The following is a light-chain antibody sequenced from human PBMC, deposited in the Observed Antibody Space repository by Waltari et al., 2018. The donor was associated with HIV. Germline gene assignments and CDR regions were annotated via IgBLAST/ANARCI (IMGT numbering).Light chain of an antibody. CDR1: SSSIGNKS. J-gene: IGLJ2*01. V-gene: IGLV1-51*02. Sequence: QSVLTQPPSVSAAPGQRVTISCSGSSSSIGNKSVSWYQQLPGTAPKLLIYENKKRPSGIPDRFSGSKSGTSASLGITGLQTGDEADYYCGTWDSSLSADVEFGGGTKLTVL. CDR3: GTWDSSLSADVE. CDR2: ENK.